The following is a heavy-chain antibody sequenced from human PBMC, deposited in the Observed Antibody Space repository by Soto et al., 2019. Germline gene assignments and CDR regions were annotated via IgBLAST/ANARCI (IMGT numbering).Heavy chain of an antibody. V-gene: IGHV4-31*03. Sequence: PSETLSLTCTVSGGSISSGGYYWSWIRQHPGKGLEWIGYIYYSGSTYYNPSLKSRVTISVDTSKNQFSLKLSSVTAADTAVYYCARTPLDIVLVPAAIKGFDPWGQGTLVTVSS. CDR1: GGSISSGGYY. CDR3: ARTPLDIVLVPAAIKGFDP. CDR2: IYYSGST. J-gene: IGHJ5*02. D-gene: IGHD2-2*01.